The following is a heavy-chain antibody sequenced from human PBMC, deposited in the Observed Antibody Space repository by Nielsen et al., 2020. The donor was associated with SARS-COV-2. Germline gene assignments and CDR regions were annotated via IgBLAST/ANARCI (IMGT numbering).Heavy chain of an antibody. D-gene: IGHD3-10*01. CDR2: IENIAGGGTT. CDR1: GFTFSYAW. CDR3: TTGGITMVRGVMQY. J-gene: IGHJ1*01. V-gene: IGHV3-15*04. Sequence: GESLKISCAASGFTFSYAWMSWVRQAPGKGLEWVGRIENIAGGGTTDYAAPVKGRFTISRDDSKNTLYLQMNSLKTEDTAVYYCTTGGITMVRGVMQYWGQGTLVTVSP.